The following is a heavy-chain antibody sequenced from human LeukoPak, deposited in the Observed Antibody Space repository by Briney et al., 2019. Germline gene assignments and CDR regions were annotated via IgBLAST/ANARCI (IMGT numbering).Heavy chain of an antibody. CDR1: GFAFSTYA. V-gene: IGHV3-21*01. Sequence: PGGSLRLSCEVSGFAFSTYAFHWVRQAPGKGLEWVSSISSSSSYIYYADSVKGRFTISRDNAKNSLYLQMNSLRAEDTAVYYCARGGGYDLYFDYWGQGTLVTVSS. D-gene: IGHD5-12*01. CDR3: ARGGGYDLYFDY. J-gene: IGHJ4*02. CDR2: ISSSSSYI.